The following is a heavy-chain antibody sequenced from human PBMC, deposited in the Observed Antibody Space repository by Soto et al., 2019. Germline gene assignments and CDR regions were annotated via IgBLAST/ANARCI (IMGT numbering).Heavy chain of an antibody. Sequence: QVQLQESGPGLVRPSQTLSLTCNVSGGSISRGAAGSYWSWIRQVPGKGLEWIAYIYYNGKTYYNXSXKXXPTISIAPSDNQFSLKLTSVTAADTAIYFCASGHDANKVRYWGQGTLVTVSS. CDR3: ASGHDANKVRY. V-gene: IGHV4-31*03. CDR2: IYYNGKT. J-gene: IGHJ4*02. D-gene: IGHD1-1*01. CDR1: GGSISRGAAGSY.